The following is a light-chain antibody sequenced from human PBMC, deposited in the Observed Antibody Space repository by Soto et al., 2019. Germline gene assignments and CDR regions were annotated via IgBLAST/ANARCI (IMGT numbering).Light chain of an antibody. CDR2: AAS. Sequence: DIQMNPASSFLSASLGERVNLTFRARQDIRNCLGWYQQKPGKAPKRLIYAASSLQSGVPSRFSGSGSGTEFTLTISSLQPEDYATYYCLQHNDYPPTFGQGTKVEI. CDR3: LQHNDYPPT. J-gene: IGKJ1*01. CDR1: QDIRNC. V-gene: IGKV1-17*01.